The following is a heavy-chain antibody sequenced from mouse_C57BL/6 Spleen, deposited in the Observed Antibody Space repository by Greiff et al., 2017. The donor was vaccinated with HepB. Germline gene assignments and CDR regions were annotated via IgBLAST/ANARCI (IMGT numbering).Heavy chain of an antibody. CDR1: GFTFSNYW. V-gene: IGHV6-3*01. CDR2: IRLKSDNYAT. Sequence: VQLKESGGGLVQPGGSMKLSCVASGFTFSNYWMNWVRQSPEKGLEWVAQIRLKSDNYATHYAESVKGRFTISRDDSKSSVYLQMNNLRAEDTGIYYCTVNHYAMDYWGQGTSVTVSS. CDR3: TVNHYAMDY. J-gene: IGHJ4*01.